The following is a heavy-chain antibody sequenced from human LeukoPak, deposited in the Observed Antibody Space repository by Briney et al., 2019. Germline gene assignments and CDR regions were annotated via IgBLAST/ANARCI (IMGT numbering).Heavy chain of an antibody. J-gene: IGHJ6*03. CDR2: IYYSGST. CDR1: GGSISSGDYY. CDR3: ARGDYYYYYYMDV. V-gene: IGHV4-30-4*08. Sequence: NPSGTLSLTCTVSGGSISSGDYYWSWIRQPPGKGLEWIGYIYYSGSTYYNPSLKSRVTISVDTSKNQFSLKLSSVTAADTAVYYCARGDYYYYYYMDVWGKGTTVTVSS.